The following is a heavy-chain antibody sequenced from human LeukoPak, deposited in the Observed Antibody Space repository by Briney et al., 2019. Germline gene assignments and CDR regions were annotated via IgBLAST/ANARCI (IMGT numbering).Heavy chain of an antibody. Sequence: GGSLRQSCAASGFTFSSYWMHWVRQAPGKGLVWVSRIKSDGSTNYADSVKGRFTISRDNAKNTVSLQMNSLRAEDTAVYYCARAPSETGGYYPEYFRHWGQGTLVTVSS. J-gene: IGHJ1*01. CDR2: IKSDGST. CDR1: GFTFSSYW. D-gene: IGHD3-22*01. V-gene: IGHV3-74*01. CDR3: ARAPSETGGYYPEYFRH.